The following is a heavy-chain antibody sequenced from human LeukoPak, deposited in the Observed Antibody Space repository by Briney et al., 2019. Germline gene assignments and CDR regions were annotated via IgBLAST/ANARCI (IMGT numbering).Heavy chain of an antibody. V-gene: IGHV3-72*01. CDR2: TRNKANNYAT. CDR3: ARDGFGTGSN. CDR1: GYPFSDHY. J-gene: IGHJ4*02. Sequence: GGSLRLSCAVSGYPFSDHYIDWVRQAPGKGLEWVGQTRNKANNYATEYAASIKGRFIISRDDSRNSVYLQMNSLKTEDTAVYYCARDGFGTGSNWGQGTLVTVSS. D-gene: IGHD3-16*01.